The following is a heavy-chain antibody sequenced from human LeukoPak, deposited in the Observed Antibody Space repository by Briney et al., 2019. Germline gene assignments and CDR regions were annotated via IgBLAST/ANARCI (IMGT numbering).Heavy chain of an antibody. Sequence: SETLSLTCAVSGYPITTGSYWGWIRQPPGKGLEWIGNIYHSGSTYYNPSLKSRVTISADTSKNQLSLKLTSVTAADTAVYYCAKVGAYGDYARHDYWVQGTLVTVSS. CDR1: GYPITTGSY. CDR2: IYHSGST. J-gene: IGHJ4*02. CDR3: AKVGAYGDYARHDY. V-gene: IGHV4-38-2*01. D-gene: IGHD4-17*01.